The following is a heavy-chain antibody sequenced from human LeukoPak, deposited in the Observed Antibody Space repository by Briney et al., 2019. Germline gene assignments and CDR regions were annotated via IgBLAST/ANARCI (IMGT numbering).Heavy chain of an antibody. D-gene: IGHD6-6*01. V-gene: IGHV1-8*01. J-gene: IGHJ4*02. CDR2: MNPNSGIT. Sequence: ASVKVSCKASGYTFTSYDINWVRQATGQGLEWMGWMNPNSGITGYAQKSQGRVTMTRNTSISTAYMELSSLRSEDTAVYYCARGIAARRLVYWGQGTLVTVSS. CDR1: GYTFTSYD. CDR3: ARGIAARRLVY.